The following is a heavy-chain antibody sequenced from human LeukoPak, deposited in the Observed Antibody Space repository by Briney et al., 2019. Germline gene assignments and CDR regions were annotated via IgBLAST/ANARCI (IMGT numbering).Heavy chain of an antibody. Sequence: SETLSLTCTVSGGSMSTYYWSWIRQPPGKGLEWIGYIYYSGSTNYNPSLKSRVTISKDTSKNQFSLNLSSVTAADTAVYYCAGAYGDRIYYYYYYMDVWGKGTTVTVSS. CDR2: IYYSGST. J-gene: IGHJ6*03. CDR3: AGAYGDRIYYYYYYMDV. CDR1: GGSMSTYY. V-gene: IGHV4-59*01. D-gene: IGHD4-17*01.